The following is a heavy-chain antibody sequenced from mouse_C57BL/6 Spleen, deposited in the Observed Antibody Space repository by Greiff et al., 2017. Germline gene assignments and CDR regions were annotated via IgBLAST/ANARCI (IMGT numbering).Heavy chain of an antibody. D-gene: IGHD1-2*01. V-gene: IGHV1-50*01. CDR3: ASDYYGRDY. Sequence: QVQLQQPGAELVKPGASVKLSCKASGYTFTSYWMQWVKQRPGQGLEWIGEIDPSDSYTNYNQKFKGKATLTVDTSSSTAYMQLSSLTSEDSAVYYCASDYYGRDYWGQGTSLTVSS. CDR2: IDPSDSYT. CDR1: GYTFTSYW. J-gene: IGHJ2*02.